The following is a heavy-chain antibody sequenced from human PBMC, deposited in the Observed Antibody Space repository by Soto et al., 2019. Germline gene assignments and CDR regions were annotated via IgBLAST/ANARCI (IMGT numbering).Heavy chain of an antibody. D-gene: IGHD1-26*01. CDR3: ARENSGSFSTTAFDY. CDR2: ISPNGDDT. CDR1: GFTFSTYD. J-gene: IGHJ4*02. Sequence: GGSLRLSCAASGFTFSTYDIHWVRQAPGKGLEYVSGISPNGDDTYYANSVKGRFSISRDNSKNTLYLQMGSLRADDMAVYYCARENSGSFSTTAFDYWGQGTLVTVSS. V-gene: IGHV3-64*01.